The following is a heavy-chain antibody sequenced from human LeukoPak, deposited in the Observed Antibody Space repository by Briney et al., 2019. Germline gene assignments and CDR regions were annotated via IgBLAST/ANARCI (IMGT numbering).Heavy chain of an antibody. CDR2: LSGSGITT. J-gene: IGHJ4*01. CDR1: GFTFSNSA. CDR3: AKGIYSSGWSYFDY. D-gene: IGHD6-19*01. Sequence: GGSLRLSCAASGFTFSNSAMSWVRQAPGKGLEWVSTLSGSGITTYYADSVTGRFTISRDNSKNTLYLQVNSLRAEDTAVYYCAKGIYSSGWSYFDYWGHGTLVTVSS. V-gene: IGHV3-23*01.